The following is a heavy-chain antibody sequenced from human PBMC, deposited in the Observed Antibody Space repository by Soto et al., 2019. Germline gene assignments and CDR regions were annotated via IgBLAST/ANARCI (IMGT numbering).Heavy chain of an antibody. D-gene: IGHD5-18*01. Sequence: SETLSLTXGVFSGSLTDHYWTWIRQTPGKGLEWIGEINHSGITDYNPSLKSRVTLSLDTPKNQFSLKVTALTAADTAVYYCARGKPSGYRFGPRNFFYYGMDVWGPGTTVTVSS. V-gene: IGHV4-34*01. CDR2: INHSGIT. CDR3: ARGKPSGYRFGPRNFFYYGMDV. J-gene: IGHJ6*02. CDR1: SGSLTDHY.